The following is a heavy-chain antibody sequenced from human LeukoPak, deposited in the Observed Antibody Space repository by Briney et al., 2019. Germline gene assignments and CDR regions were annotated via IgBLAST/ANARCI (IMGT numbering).Heavy chain of an antibody. CDR3: ARLNTVVPAAITSYFDY. V-gene: IGHV5-51*01. D-gene: IGHD2-2*01. CDR1: GYSFTSYW. Sequence: GESLKISCKGSGYSFTSYWIGWVRQMPGKGLEWMGIIYPGDSDTRYSPSFQGQVTISADKSISTAYLQWSSLKASDTAMYYCARLNTVVPAAITSYFDYWGQGTLVTVSS. CDR2: IYPGDSDT. J-gene: IGHJ4*02.